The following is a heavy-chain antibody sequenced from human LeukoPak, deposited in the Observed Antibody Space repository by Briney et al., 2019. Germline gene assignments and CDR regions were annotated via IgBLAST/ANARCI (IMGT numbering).Heavy chain of an antibody. V-gene: IGHV3-23*01. D-gene: IGHD3-10*01. J-gene: IGHJ3*02. CDR3: AKDYYYGPGRGPAAFDI. CDR2: ISGSGGST. Sequence: GGSLRLSCAASGFTFSSYAMSWVRQAPGKGLDWVSAISGSGGSTHYADSVKGRFTISRDNPKNTLYLQMNSLRAEDTAVYYCAKDYYYGPGRGPAAFDIWGQGTMVTVSS. CDR1: GFTFSSYA.